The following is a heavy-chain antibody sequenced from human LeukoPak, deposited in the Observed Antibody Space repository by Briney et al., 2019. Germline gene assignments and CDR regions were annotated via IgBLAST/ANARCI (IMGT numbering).Heavy chain of an antibody. V-gene: IGHV3-48*01. Sequence: GGSLRLSRAASGFAISDYSMNWVRQVPGKGLEWVSYISSSSNKVYYADSVKGRFTISRDNAKNSLFLQMNSLRADDTAVYYCARNFYCGGDCAISYFDYWGQGTLVTVSS. CDR2: ISSSSNKV. D-gene: IGHD2-21*02. CDR1: GFAISDYS. J-gene: IGHJ4*02. CDR3: ARNFYCGGDCAISYFDY.